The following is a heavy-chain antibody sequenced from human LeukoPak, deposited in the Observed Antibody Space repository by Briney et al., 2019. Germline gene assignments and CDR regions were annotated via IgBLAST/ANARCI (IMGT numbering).Heavy chain of an antibody. CDR1: GYTFTNYH. V-gene: IGHV1-46*01. J-gene: IGHJ3*02. CDR3: ARVTYDSSEGAFDI. D-gene: IGHD3-22*01. Sequence: GASVKVSCKASGYTFTNYHMHWVRQAPGQGLEWMGIIKPSGGSTTYAQKFQGRVTMTWDTSTSTVYMELSSLRSEDTAVYYCARVTYDSSEGAFDIWGQGTMVTVSS. CDR2: IKPSGGST.